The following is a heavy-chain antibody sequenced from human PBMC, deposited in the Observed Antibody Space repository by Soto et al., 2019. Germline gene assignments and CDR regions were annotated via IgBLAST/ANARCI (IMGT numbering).Heavy chain of an antibody. J-gene: IGHJ5*02. V-gene: IGHV3-33*01. CDR2: IWYDGSNK. Sequence: GGSLRLSCAASGFTFSSYGMHWVRQAPGKGLEWVAVIWYDGSNKYYADSVKGRFTISRDNSKNTLNLQMTSLRAEDTAGYYCARAREMDYYDSSGYGWFDPWGQGTLVTVSS. CDR3: ARAREMDYYDSSGYGWFDP. D-gene: IGHD3-22*01. CDR1: GFTFSSYG.